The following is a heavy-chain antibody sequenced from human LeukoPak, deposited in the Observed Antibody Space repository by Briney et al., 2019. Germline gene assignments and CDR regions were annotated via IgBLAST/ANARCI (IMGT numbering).Heavy chain of an antibody. J-gene: IGHJ4*02. V-gene: IGHV5-51*01. CDR3: ARSAMVRGVIGEDDY. CDR2: IYPGDSES. CDR1: GYGFTSYW. Sequence: GESLKISCKGSGYGFTSYWIAWVRQMPGKGLEWMGIIYPGDSESRYSPSFQGQVTISADKSISTASLQWSSLKASDTAMYYCARSAMVRGVIGEDDYWGQGTLVTVSS. D-gene: IGHD3-10*01.